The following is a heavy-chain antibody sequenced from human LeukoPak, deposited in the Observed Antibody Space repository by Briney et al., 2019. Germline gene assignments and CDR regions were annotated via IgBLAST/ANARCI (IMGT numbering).Heavy chain of an antibody. D-gene: IGHD6-19*01. Sequence: PSETLSLTCTVSGGSISSSSYYWGWIRQPPGKGLEWIGSIYYSGSTYYNPSLKSRVTISLDTSKNQFSLKLNSVTAADTAVYYCAREVAEYSSGWYYFDHWGQGSLVTVSS. V-gene: IGHV4-39*07. CDR2: IYYSGST. CDR3: AREVAEYSSGWYYFDH. J-gene: IGHJ4*02. CDR1: GGSISSSSYY.